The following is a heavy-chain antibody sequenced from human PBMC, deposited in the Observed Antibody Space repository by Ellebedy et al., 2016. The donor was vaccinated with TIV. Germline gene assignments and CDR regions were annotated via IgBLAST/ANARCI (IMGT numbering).Heavy chain of an antibody. V-gene: IGHV3-7*01. Sequence: GESLKISCAASGFNFRSYWMTWVRQAPGKGLEWVAKIRQEGDEIYYVESVKGRFTISRDNAENSLFLQMNSLRVEDTAVYYCARRASYGDYAVQVNPWFDPWGQGTLVTVSP. CDR1: GFNFRSYW. CDR3: ARRASYGDYAVQVNPWFDP. J-gene: IGHJ5*02. D-gene: IGHD4-17*01. CDR2: IRQEGDEI.